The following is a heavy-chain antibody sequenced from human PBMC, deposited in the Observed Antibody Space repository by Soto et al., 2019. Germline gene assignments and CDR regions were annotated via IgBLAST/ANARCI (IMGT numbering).Heavy chain of an antibody. Sequence: PSETLSLTCTVSGNSLSGTSSFWAWIRQPPGKNLEWIGSVYYTGSTYYNSSLKSRVSISIDTSKNQFSLSLNSVTAADTAVYYCTRRVRSTGLLDYWGQGALVTVSS. CDR3: TRRVRSTGLLDY. CDR1: GNSLSGTSSF. V-gene: IGHV4-39*01. J-gene: IGHJ4*02. CDR2: VYYTGST. D-gene: IGHD4-4*01.